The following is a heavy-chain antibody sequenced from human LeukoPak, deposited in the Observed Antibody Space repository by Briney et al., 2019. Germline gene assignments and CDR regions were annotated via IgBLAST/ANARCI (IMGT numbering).Heavy chain of an antibody. CDR1: GFTFSSFA. V-gene: IGHV3-33*06. Sequence: PGRSLSLSCAASGFTFSSFAMHWVRQAPGKGLEWVAVLWYDGSNKLYGDSVRGRFTNSRDNTKNTLYLQMNSLRAEDTAVYYCVKDRTGSWSFDYWGQGTLVTVSS. J-gene: IGHJ4*02. CDR3: VKDRTGSWSFDY. CDR2: LWYDGSNK. D-gene: IGHD6-13*01.